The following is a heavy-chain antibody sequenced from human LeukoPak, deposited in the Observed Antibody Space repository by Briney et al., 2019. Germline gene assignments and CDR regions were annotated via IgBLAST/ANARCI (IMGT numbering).Heavy chain of an antibody. CDR1: GGTFSSYA. V-gene: IGHV1-69*05. CDR3: ARGVVATSYYYYYYMDV. J-gene: IGHJ6*03. Sequence: ASVKVSCKASGGTFSSYAISWVRQAPGQGLEWMGRIIPIFGTANYAQKFQGRVTITTDESTSTAYMELSSLRSEDTAVYYCARGVVATSYYYYYYMDVWGKGTTVTVSS. CDR2: IIPIFGTA. D-gene: IGHD5-12*01.